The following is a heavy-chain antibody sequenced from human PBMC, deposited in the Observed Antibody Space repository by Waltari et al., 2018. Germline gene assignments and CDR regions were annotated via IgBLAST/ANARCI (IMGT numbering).Heavy chain of an antibody. Sequence: QVQLQQWGAGLLKPSETLSLTCAVYGGSFSGYYWSWIRQPPGKGLEWIGEINHSGSTNYTPSLKSRVTISVDTSKNQFSLKLSSVTAADTAVYYCAREWYTAIYPRFDYWGQGTLVTVSS. V-gene: IGHV4-34*01. CDR1: GGSFSGYY. CDR2: INHSGST. D-gene: IGHD5-18*01. CDR3: AREWYTAIYPRFDY. J-gene: IGHJ4*02.